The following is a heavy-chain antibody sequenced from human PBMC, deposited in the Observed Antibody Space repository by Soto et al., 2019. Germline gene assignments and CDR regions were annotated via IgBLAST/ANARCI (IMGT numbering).Heavy chain of an antibody. V-gene: IGHV3-23*01. D-gene: IGHD3-3*01. CDR1: GFTFGDDG. CDR3: AKVANSGVVIEYFDY. Sequence: GGSLRLSCGTSGFTFGDDGMGWVRQAPGKGLEWVSGLSSSGGRTYYADSVKGRFTISRDNSRNTLFLQRNSLRAEDTAVYYGAKVANSGVVIEYFDYWGRGSLVNVSS. CDR2: LSSSGGRT. J-gene: IGHJ4*02.